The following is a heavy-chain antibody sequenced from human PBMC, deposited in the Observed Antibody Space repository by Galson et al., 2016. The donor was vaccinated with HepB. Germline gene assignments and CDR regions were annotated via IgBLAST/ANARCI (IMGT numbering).Heavy chain of an antibody. CDR2: IIPIFGTA. Sequence: SVKVSCKASGGTFSSYAISWVRQAPGQGLEWMGGIIPIFGTANHAQKFQGRVTITADESTSTAYMELSSLRSEDTAVYYWAREGGSGYDQGTIDYWGQGTLVTVSS. J-gene: IGHJ4*02. CDR3: AREGGSGYDQGTIDY. V-gene: IGHV1-69*13. CDR1: GGTFSSYA. D-gene: IGHD5-12*01.